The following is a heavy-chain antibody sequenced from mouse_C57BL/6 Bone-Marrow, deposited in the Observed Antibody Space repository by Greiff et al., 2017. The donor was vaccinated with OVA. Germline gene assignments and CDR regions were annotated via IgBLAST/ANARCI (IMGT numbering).Heavy chain of an antibody. CDR3: ARQGNWDSYWYFDV. CDR2: ISSGGSYT. CDR1: GFTFSSYG. J-gene: IGHJ1*03. D-gene: IGHD4-1*01. Sequence: EVHLVESGGDLVKPGGSLKLSCAASGFTFSSYGMSWVRQTPDKRLEWVATISSGGSYTYYPDSVKGRFTISRDNAKNTLYLQMSSLKSEDTAMYYCARQGNWDSYWYFDVWGTGTTVTVSS. V-gene: IGHV5-6*01.